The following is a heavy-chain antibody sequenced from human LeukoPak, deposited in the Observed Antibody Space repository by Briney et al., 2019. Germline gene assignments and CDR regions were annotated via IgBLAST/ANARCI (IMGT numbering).Heavy chain of an antibody. CDR2: IRSKAYGGTT. V-gene: IGHV3-49*04. J-gene: IGHJ4*02. Sequence: GRSLRLSCTASGSTFGDYAMSWVRQDPGKGLEWVGFIRSKAYGGTTEYAASVKGRFTISRDDSKSIAYLQMNSLKTEDTAVYYCTTHDYGDIDYWGQGTLVTVSS. D-gene: IGHD4-17*01. CDR1: GSTFGDYA. CDR3: TTHDYGDIDY.